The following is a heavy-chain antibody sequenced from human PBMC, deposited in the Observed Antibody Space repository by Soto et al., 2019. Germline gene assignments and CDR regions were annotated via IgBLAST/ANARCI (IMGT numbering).Heavy chain of an antibody. CDR3: ARDVNWNYGFYFDY. CDR2: IRSKASGGTT. Sequence: GASLRLSCTASGFTFGDYAMIWFRQAPGKGLEWVGFIRSKASGGTTEHAASVKGRFTISRDDSKSIAYLQMDSLETEDTAVYYCARDVNWNYGFYFDYWGQGTLVTVS. D-gene: IGHD1-7*01. J-gene: IGHJ4*02. V-gene: IGHV3-49*03. CDR1: GFTFGDYA.